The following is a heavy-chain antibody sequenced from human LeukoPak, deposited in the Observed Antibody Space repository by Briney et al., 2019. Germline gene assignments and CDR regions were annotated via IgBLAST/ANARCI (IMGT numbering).Heavy chain of an antibody. Sequence: GESLKISCKGSGDIFSSYWIGWVRQLPGKGLEWMGVIYPGDSDTRYSPSFQGQVTISADKSISTAYLQWSSLKASDTAMYYCARRDSSGWYETFDYWGQGTLVTGSS. J-gene: IGHJ4*02. D-gene: IGHD6-19*01. V-gene: IGHV5-51*01. CDR2: IYPGDSDT. CDR3: ARRDSSGWYETFDY. CDR1: GDIFSSYW.